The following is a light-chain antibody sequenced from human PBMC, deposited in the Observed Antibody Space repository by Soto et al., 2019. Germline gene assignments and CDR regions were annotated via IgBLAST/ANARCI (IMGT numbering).Light chain of an antibody. CDR2: GAI. J-gene: IGKJ4*01. Sequence: DKLMPQYPATLSVSPGERVTLSCRASQNIYNHMSWFLQKPGQTPRLLMYGAIIRAPDVPARFSGSWSGTEFTLTFNSLQSEDFAVYYCQQYDSWPLPFGGGTKVEIK. CDR1: QNIYNH. V-gene: IGKV3-15*01. CDR3: QQYDSWPLP.